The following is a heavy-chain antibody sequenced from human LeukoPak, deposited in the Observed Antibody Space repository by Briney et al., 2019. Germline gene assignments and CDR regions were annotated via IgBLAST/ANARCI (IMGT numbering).Heavy chain of an antibody. CDR3: AKNIAAPTTPFDY. J-gene: IGHJ4*02. D-gene: IGHD6-13*01. CDR2: ISGSGGTT. Sequence: GGSLRLSCAASGFTFSTYAMNWVRHAPGKGLEWVSGISGSGGTTYYADSVKGRLTISRDNSKNTLYLQMNCLRAEDTAMYYCAKNIAAPTTPFDYWGEGALGTVSS. V-gene: IGHV3-23*01. CDR1: GFTFSTYA.